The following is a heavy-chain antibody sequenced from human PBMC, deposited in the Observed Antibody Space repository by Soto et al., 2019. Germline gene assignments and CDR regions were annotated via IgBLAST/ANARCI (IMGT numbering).Heavy chain of an antibody. Sequence: QVQLVESGGGVVQPGRSLRLSCAASGFTFSSYAMHWVRQAPVKGLEWVAVISYDGSNKYYADSVKGRFTISRDNSKNTLYLQMNSLRAEDTAVYYCARDWDIVVVVAATPIHYWGQGTLVTVSS. CDR3: ARDWDIVVVVAATPIHY. CDR2: ISYDGSNK. J-gene: IGHJ4*02. D-gene: IGHD2-15*01. CDR1: GFTFSSYA. V-gene: IGHV3-30-3*01.